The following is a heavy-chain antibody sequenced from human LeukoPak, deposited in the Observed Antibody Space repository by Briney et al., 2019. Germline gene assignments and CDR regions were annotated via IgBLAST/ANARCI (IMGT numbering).Heavy chain of an antibody. D-gene: IGHD4-23*01. Sequence: SVKVSCKASGGTFSSYGISWVRQAPGQGLEWMGGIIPIFGTANYAQKFQGRVTITADESTSTAYMELSSLRSEDTAVYYCARDGKAYDYYYYYMDVWGKGTTVTVSS. CDR1: GGTFSSYG. J-gene: IGHJ6*03. CDR3: ARDGKAYDYYYYYMDV. V-gene: IGHV1-69*13. CDR2: IIPIFGTA.